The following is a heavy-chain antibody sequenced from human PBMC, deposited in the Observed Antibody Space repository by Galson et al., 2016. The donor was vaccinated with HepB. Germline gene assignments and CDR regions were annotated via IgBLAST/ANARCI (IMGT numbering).Heavy chain of an antibody. V-gene: IGHV1-3*01. Sequence: SVKVSCKASGYTFSNYAIHWIRQAPGQRLEWMGWINADNDDTKYSHDFQARVTINSDTSASTVYMELSSLRSEDTAVYYCARSSRAAMFAYFDFWGQGTLVTVSS. CDR3: ARSSRAAMFAYFDF. CDR1: GYTFSNYA. J-gene: IGHJ4*02. CDR2: INADNDDT. D-gene: IGHD2-2*01.